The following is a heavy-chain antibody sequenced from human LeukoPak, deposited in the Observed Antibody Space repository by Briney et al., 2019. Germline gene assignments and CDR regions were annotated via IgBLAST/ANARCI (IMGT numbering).Heavy chain of an antibody. J-gene: IGHJ4*02. D-gene: IGHD3-22*01. CDR2: INPNSGGT. Sequence: ALVKVSCKASGYTFTGYYMHWVRQAPGQGLEWMGWINPNSGGTNYAQKFQGRVTMTRDTSISTAYMELSRLRSDDTAVYYCARGFTYYYDSSGSDYWGQGTLVTVSS. V-gene: IGHV1-2*02. CDR1: GYTFTGYY. CDR3: ARGFTYYYDSSGSDY.